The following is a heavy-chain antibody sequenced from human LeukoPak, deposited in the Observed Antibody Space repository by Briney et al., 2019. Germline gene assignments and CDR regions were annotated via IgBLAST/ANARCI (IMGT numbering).Heavy chain of an antibody. J-gene: IGHJ3*02. CDR3: ARSPSVGYSKNAFDI. Sequence: GGSLRLSCAASGFTFSSYSVNWVRQAPGKGLEWVSSISSSSGYIYYADSVKGRFTISRDSAKNSLYLQMNSLRAEDTAVYYCARSPSVGYSKNAFDIWGQGTMVTVSS. CDR2: ISSSSGYI. CDR1: GFTFSSYS. V-gene: IGHV3-21*01. D-gene: IGHD4-11*01.